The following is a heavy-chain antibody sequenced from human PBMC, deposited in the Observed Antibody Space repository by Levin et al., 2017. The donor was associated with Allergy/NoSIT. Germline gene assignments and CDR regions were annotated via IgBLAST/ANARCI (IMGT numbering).Heavy chain of an antibody. CDR2: IKSKVDGETT. CDR1: GFRFSNVW. D-gene: IGHD3-16*01. Sequence: GESLKISCGGTGFRFSNVWTTWVRQSPGEGLEWVGRIKSKVDGETTDYGAPVKGRFTISREDSENTVYLQMNNLKTEDTGLYYCTIDVGGGSGAIDYWGQGTLVIVSS. V-gene: IGHV3-15*01. J-gene: IGHJ4*02. CDR3: TIDVGGGSGAIDY.